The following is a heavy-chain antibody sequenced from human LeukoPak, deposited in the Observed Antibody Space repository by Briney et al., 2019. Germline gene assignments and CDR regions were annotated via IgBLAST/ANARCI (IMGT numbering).Heavy chain of an antibody. V-gene: IGHV3-74*01. CDR2: IYNDGSST. D-gene: IGHD5-18*01. J-gene: IGHJ4*02. Sequence: GALRLSCAVSGLPFSNYWMHWVRQAPGKGLVWVSRIYNDGSSTSYADSVKGRFTFSRDNPKNSLYLQMNSLRAGETAVYSCARDKTRGLGYSYSKSGNYFDDGGQGTLVTVSS. CDR3: ARDKTRGLGYSYSKSGNYFDD. CDR1: GLPFSNYW.